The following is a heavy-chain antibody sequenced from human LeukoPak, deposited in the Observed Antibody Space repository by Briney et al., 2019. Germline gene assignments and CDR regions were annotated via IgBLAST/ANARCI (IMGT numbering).Heavy chain of an antibody. J-gene: IGHJ4*02. CDR2: INHSGSI. Sequence: SETLSLTCGVYGGSFSNYYWTWIRQPPGKGLEWIGEINHSGSINYNPSLKSRVTISVDTSKNQFSLKLSSVTAADTAVYFCASVVVVTATWSYWGQGTLVTVSS. V-gene: IGHV4-34*01. CDR1: GGSFSNYY. D-gene: IGHD2-21*02. CDR3: ASVVVVTATWSY.